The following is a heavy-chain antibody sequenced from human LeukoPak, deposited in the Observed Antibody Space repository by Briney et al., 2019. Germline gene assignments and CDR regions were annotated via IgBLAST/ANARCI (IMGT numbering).Heavy chain of an antibody. J-gene: IGHJ6*03. Sequence: ASVKVSCKASGGTFSSYAISWVRQAPGQGLEWMGWISAYNGNTNYAQKFQGRVTMTRNTSISTAYMELSSLRSEDTAVYYCAGVGTYYDFWSGYYNYYCYYMDVWAKGPRSPSP. CDR1: GGTFSSYA. CDR2: ISAYNGNT. D-gene: IGHD3-3*01. V-gene: IGHV1-8*02. CDR3: AGVGTYYDFWSGYYNYYCYYMDV.